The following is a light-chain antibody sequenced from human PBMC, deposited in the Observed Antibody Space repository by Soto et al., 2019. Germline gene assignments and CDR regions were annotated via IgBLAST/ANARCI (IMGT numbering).Light chain of an antibody. Sequence: DIQMTQSPSTLSASVGDRVTITCRASQSISSWLAWYQQKPGKAPKLLIYGASSLESGVPSRFIGSGSVTEFTLTIDSLQPDDFAAYYCQQYSSSSPTFGQGTKLEI. V-gene: IGKV1-5*01. CDR2: GAS. J-gene: IGKJ2*01. CDR3: QQYSSSSPT. CDR1: QSISSW.